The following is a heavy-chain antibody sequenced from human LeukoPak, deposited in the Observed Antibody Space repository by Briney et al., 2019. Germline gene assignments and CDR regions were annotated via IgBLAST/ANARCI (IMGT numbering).Heavy chain of an antibody. D-gene: IGHD3-22*01. CDR1: GFTFSSYG. Sequence: GRSLRLSCAASGFTFSSYGMHWVRQAPGKGLEWVAVISYDGSNKYYADSAKGRFTISRDNSKNTLYLQMNSLRAEDTAVYYCATPRYYYDSSGYLDYWGQGTLVTVSS. J-gene: IGHJ4*02. CDR2: ISYDGSNK. CDR3: ATPRYYYDSSGYLDY. V-gene: IGHV3-30*03.